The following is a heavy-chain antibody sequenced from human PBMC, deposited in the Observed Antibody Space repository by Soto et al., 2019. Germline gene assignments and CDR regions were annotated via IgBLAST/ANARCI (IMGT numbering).Heavy chain of an antibody. CDR2: IKSKTDGGTT. V-gene: IGHV3-15*01. CDR1: GFTFSNAW. Sequence: GGSLRLSCAASGFTFSNAWLSWVRPAPGKGLEWVGRIKSKTDGGTTDYAAPVKGRFTISRDDSKNTLYLQMNSLKTEDTAVYYCTTXPEAVGEDYYYYYGMDVWGQGTTVTVCS. D-gene: IGHD6-19*01. CDR3: TTXPEAVGEDYYYYYGMDV. J-gene: IGHJ6*02.